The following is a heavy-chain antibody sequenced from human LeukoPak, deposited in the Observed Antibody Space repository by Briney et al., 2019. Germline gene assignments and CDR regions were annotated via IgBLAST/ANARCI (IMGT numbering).Heavy chain of an antibody. CDR1: GFNFSRYW. Sequence: PGGSLRLSCVASGFNFSRYWMSWVRQAPGKGLEWVANIKKDGSEKYYVDSVKGRFTISRDNANNSLYLQINSLRAEDTAVYYCVRGIVWYVAYFDYWGQGTLVTVSS. CDR3: VRGIVWYVAYFDY. V-gene: IGHV3-7*04. D-gene: IGHD6-13*01. J-gene: IGHJ4*02. CDR2: IKKDGSEK.